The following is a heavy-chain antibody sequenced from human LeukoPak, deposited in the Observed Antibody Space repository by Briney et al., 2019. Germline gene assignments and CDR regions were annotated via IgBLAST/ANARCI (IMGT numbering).Heavy chain of an antibody. CDR2: ISRNSTYI. CDR1: GFTFDDYG. CDR3: ARDEGYYFDS. J-gene: IGHJ4*02. Sequence: PGGSLRLSCAASGFTFDDYGMSWVRQAPGKGLEWVASISRNSTYIHYADSVKGRFTISRDNARNSLFLQMNSLRAEDTAIYYCARDEGYYFDSWGQGTQVTVSS. V-gene: IGHV3-21*01.